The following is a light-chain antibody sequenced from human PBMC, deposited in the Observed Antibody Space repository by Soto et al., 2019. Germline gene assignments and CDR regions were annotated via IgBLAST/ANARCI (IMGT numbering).Light chain of an antibody. CDR3: CSYAGGYIYL. CDR2: EVS. J-gene: IGLJ1*01. CDR1: SSDVGIYNY. Sequence: QSALTQPASVSGSPGQSIAISCTGSSSDVGIYNYVSWYQQHPGKVPKLIIYEVSNRPSGVPERFSGSKSGNTASLTISGLQAEDEADYFCCSYAGGYIYLFGTGTKLTVL. V-gene: IGLV2-14*01.